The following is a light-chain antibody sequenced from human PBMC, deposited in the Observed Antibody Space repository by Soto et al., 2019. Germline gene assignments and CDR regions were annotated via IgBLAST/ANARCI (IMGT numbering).Light chain of an antibody. CDR2: LAS. J-gene: IGKJ1*01. CDR1: QSFLYSSNNKNY. Sequence: DIVMTQSPDSLTVSLGERATINCRSSQSFLYSSNNKNYLAWYLHKPGQSPQLLIYLASYRASGVPDRFSGSGSGTDFTLKISRVEAEDVGVYYCMQAPQFPWTFGQGTKVDIK. V-gene: IGKV4-1*01. CDR3: MQAPQFPWT.